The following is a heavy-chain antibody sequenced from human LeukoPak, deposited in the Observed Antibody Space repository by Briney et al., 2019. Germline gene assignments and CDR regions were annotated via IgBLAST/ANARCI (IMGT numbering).Heavy chain of an antibody. CDR1: GFTFSSYA. CDR3: ARAHYGSGSYAASYYFDY. CDR2: ISYDGSNK. Sequence: PGGSLRLSCAASGFTFSSYAMHWVRQAPGKGLEWVAVISYDGSNKYYADSVKGRFTISRDNSKNTLYLQMNSLRAEDTAVYYCARAHYGSGSYAASYYFDYWGRGTLVTVSS. J-gene: IGHJ4*02. V-gene: IGHV3-30-3*01. D-gene: IGHD3-10*01.